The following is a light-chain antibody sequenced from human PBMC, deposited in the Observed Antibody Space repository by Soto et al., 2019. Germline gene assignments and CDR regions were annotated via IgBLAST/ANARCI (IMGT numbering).Light chain of an antibody. J-gene: IGKJ2*01. V-gene: IGKV3-20*01. CDR1: QSVSSSY. Sequence: EIVLTQSPGTLSLSPGERATLSCRASQSVSSSYLAWYQQKPGQAPRLLIYGASSSATGSPHRFSGSGSGTDFTLTISRLEPEDFAVYYCQQYGSSPPYTFGQGTKLEIK. CDR3: QQYGSSPPYT. CDR2: GAS.